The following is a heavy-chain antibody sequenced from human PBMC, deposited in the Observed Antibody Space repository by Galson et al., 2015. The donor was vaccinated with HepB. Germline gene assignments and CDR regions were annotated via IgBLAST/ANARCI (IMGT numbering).Heavy chain of an antibody. CDR2: IIPILGIA. Sequence: SVKVSCKASGGTFSSYTISWVRQAPGQGLEWIGRIIPILGIANYAQKFQGRVTITADKSTSTAYMELSSLRSEDTAVYYCATTSGVTTLSLDYWGQGTLVTVSS. J-gene: IGHJ4*02. D-gene: IGHD4-17*01. CDR3: ATTSGVTTLSLDY. CDR1: GGTFSSYT. V-gene: IGHV1-69*02.